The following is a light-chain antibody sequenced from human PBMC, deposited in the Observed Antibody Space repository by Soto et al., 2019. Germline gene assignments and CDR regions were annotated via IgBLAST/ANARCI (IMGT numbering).Light chain of an antibody. J-gene: IGLJ2*01. CDR2: LNSDGSH. CDR1: SGHSSYA. V-gene: IGLV4-69*01. Sequence: QLVLTQSPSASASLGASVKLTCTLSSGHSSYALAWHQQQPEKGPRYLMKLNSDGSHSKGDGIPDRFSGSSSGAERYLTISSLQSEDEADYYCQTWVSGLEVFGGGTKLTVL. CDR3: QTWVSGLEV.